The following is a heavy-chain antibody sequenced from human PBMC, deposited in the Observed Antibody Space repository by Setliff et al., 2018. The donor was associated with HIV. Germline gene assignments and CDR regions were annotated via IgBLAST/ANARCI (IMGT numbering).Heavy chain of an antibody. J-gene: IGHJ6*02. CDR2: IDTTGST. CDR1: RYTFSSYY. V-gene: IGHV1-46*01. CDR3: ARRQWELGVDYYGMDV. Sequence: GASVKVSCKPSRYTFSSYYLHWMRQAPGQGLEWMAMIDTTGSTFYAQTFQGRITMTRDTSTSAIYMELNGLTSEDTAVYYCARRQWELGVDYYGMDVWGQGTTVTVS. D-gene: IGHD1-26*01.